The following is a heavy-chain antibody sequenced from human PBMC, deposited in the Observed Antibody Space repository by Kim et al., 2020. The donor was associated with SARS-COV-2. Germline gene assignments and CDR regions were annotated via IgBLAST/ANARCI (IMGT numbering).Heavy chain of an antibody. CDR1: GGSISSGDYY. CDR3: ARSSYYYGSGSYYYY. Sequence: SETLSLTCTVSGGSISSGDYYWSWIRQPPGKGLEWIGYTYYSGSTYYNPSLKSRVTISVDTSKNQFSLKLSSVTAADTAVYYCARSSYYYGSGSYYYYWGQGTLVTVSS. D-gene: IGHD3-10*01. V-gene: IGHV4-30-4*01. J-gene: IGHJ4*02. CDR2: TYYSGST.